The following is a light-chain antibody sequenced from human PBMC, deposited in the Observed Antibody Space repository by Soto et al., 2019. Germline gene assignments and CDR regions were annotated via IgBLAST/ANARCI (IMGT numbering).Light chain of an antibody. J-gene: IGKJ1*01. Sequence: AIRMTQSPSSLSASTGDRVTITCLASQGISSYLAWYQQKPGKAPKLLIYAASTLQSGVPSRFSGSGSGTDFTLTISCLQSEDVATYYCQQYYSYPWTFGQGTKVDIK. CDR2: AAS. CDR3: QQYYSYPWT. CDR1: QGISSY. V-gene: IGKV1-8*01.